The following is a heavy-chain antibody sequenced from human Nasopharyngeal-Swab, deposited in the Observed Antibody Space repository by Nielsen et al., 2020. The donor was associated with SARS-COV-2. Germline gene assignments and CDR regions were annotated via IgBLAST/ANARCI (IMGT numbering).Heavy chain of an antibody. CDR2: ISYDGSNK. CDR1: GFTFSSYA. D-gene: IGHD5-24*01. J-gene: IGHJ4*02. Sequence: LSLTCAASGFTFSSYAMHWVRQDPGKGLEWVAVISYDGSNKYYADSVKGRFTISRDNSKNTLYLQMNSLRAEDTAVYYCAKGLEMATADYWGQGTLVTVSS. V-gene: IGHV3-30*18. CDR3: AKGLEMATADY.